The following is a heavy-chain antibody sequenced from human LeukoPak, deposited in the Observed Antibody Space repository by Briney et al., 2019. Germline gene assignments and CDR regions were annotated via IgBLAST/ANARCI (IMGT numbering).Heavy chain of an antibody. CDR2: ISSSGSTI. CDR3: ASGYSSSFYYYYGMDV. J-gene: IGHJ6*02. D-gene: IGHD6-6*01. CDR1: GFTFSDYY. Sequence: PGGSLRLSCAASGFTFSDYYMSWIRQAPGKGLEWVSYISSSGSTIYYADSVKGRFTISRDNAKNSLYLQMNSVRAEDTAVYYCASGYSSSFYYYYGMDVWGQGTTVTVSS. V-gene: IGHV3-11*01.